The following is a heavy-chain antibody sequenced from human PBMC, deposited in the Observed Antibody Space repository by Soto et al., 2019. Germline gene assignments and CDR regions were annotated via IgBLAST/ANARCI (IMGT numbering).Heavy chain of an antibody. V-gene: IGHV4-39*01. CDR3: VRIVKGGNSYGYIDN. Sequence: SETLSLTCTVSGDSITSSSYHWGWIRQPPGKGLEWIGSIYYSGTTFYNPSLKSRVTISVDTSKNQFSLKLSSVTAADTVIYYCVRIVKGGNSYGYIDNWGQGTLVTVSS. J-gene: IGHJ4*02. CDR1: GDSITSSSYH. D-gene: IGHD5-18*01. CDR2: IYYSGTT.